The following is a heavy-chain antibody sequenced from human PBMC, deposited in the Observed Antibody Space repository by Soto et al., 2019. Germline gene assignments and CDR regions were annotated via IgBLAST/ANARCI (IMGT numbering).Heavy chain of an antibody. V-gene: IGHV3-48*03. CDR3: ARRGSR. Sequence: EVHLVESGGGLVQPGGSLRLSCAASGFTFSSYEMYWVRQAPGKGLEWISYIHPGGQTIFYAESVKGRFTISRDKAKHSVYLQMNSPRAEDTALYYCARRGSRWGRGTKVTVSS. CDR1: GFTFSSYE. CDR2: IHPGGQTI. J-gene: IGHJ3*01. D-gene: IGHD2-15*01.